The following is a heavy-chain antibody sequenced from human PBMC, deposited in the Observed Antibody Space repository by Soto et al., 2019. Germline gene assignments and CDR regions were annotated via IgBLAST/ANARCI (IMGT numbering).Heavy chain of an antibody. V-gene: IGHV1-3*01. CDR1: GYTFTDFP. D-gene: IGHD3-22*01. CDR2: INSANGNT. J-gene: IGHJ3*01. CDR3: ATDPYDSSGYYVF. Sequence: ASVKVSCKASGYTFTDFPVHWVRQAPGQRLEWMGWINSANGNTNYAQKFQGRVTITRDTSTSTAYMELSSLRSEDTAVYYCATDPYDSSGYYVFWGQGTMVTVSS.